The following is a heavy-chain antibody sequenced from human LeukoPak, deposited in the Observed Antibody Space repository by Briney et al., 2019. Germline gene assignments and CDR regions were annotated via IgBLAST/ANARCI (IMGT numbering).Heavy chain of an antibody. CDR1: GGSITNYY. CDR3: ARDRRRDLLHAFDI. Sequence: SETLSLTCRVFGGSITNYYWSWFRQPPGKGLEWIGYMFYTGTSNYNPSLRSRVTMSVDTSQNQFSLRLSSVTSADTAVYYCARDRRRDLLHAFDIWGQGTMVTVSS. CDR2: MFYTGTS. V-gene: IGHV4-59*01. D-gene: IGHD1-26*01. J-gene: IGHJ3*02.